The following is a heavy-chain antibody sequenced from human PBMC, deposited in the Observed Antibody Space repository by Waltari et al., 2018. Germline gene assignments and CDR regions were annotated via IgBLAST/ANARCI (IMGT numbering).Heavy chain of an antibody. J-gene: IGHJ6*03. CDR2: ISYDGSKK. CDR1: GFTFSSYA. V-gene: IGHV3-30-3*01. Sequence: GRSLRLSCAVSGFTFSSYAFHWVRQAPGKGLEWVAVISYDGSKKYYADFVKGRFTISRDNSKNTAYMQMESLRDEDTAIYYCARDDHFWSGHPHYMDVWGKGTTVIVSS. CDR3: ARDDHFWSGHPHYMDV. D-gene: IGHD3-3*02.